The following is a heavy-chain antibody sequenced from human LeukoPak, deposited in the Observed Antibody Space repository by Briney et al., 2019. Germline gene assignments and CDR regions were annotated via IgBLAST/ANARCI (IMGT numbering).Heavy chain of an antibody. Sequence: GGSLRLSCAASGFTVSSNYMSWVRQAPGKGLEWVGRIKSKTDGGTTDYAAPVKGRFTISRDDSKNTLYLQMNSLKTEDTAVYYCTTDLIPYDYVWGSYRYPGYYYYYYMDVWGKGTTVTISS. CDR1: GFTVSSNY. CDR2: IKSKTDGGTT. J-gene: IGHJ6*03. V-gene: IGHV3-15*01. CDR3: TTDLIPYDYVWGSYRYPGYYYYYYMDV. D-gene: IGHD3-16*02.